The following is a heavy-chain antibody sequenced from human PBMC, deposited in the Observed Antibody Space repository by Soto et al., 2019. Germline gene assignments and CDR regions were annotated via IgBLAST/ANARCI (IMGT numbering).Heavy chain of an antibody. J-gene: IGHJ3*02. CDR3: ATSTWYAFDI. V-gene: IGHV3-21*01. CDR1: GFTFSNSI. D-gene: IGHD6-13*01. CDR2: ISGSSDFL. Sequence: EVQLVESGGGLVKPGGSLRLSCAASGFTFSNSIINWVRQAPGQGLEWVSSISGSSDFLYYADSVKGRFTISRDTATNSLYLQMISRRAEDTAVYYCATSTWYAFDIWGQGTMVTVSS.